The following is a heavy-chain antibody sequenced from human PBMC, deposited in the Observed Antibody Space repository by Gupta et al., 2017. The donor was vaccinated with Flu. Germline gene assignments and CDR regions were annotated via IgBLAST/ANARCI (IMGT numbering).Heavy chain of an antibody. J-gene: IGHJ6*02. Sequence: QVQLVQSGAEVKKPGASVKVSCKASGYTFTSYDINWVRQATGQGLEWMGWMNPNSGNTGYAQKFQGRVTMTRNTSISTAYMELSSLRSEDTAVYYCARKIAVAGQYYYYYGMDVWGQGTTVTVSS. V-gene: IGHV1-8*01. CDR3: ARKIAVAGQYYYYYGMDV. D-gene: IGHD6-19*01. CDR2: MNPNSGNT. CDR1: GYTFTSYD.